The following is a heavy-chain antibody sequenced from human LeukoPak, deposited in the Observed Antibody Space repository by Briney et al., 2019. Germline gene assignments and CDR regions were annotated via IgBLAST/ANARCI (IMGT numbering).Heavy chain of an antibody. CDR3: ARDHDILTLTSQNAFDI. J-gene: IGHJ3*02. Sequence: PGGSLRLSCAASGFTFSSYAMHWVRQAPGEGLEWVAVISYDGSNKYYADSVKGRFTISRDNSKNTLYLQMNSLRAEDTAVYYCARDHDILTLTSQNAFDIWGQGTMVTVSS. CDR1: GFTFSSYA. CDR2: ISYDGSNK. V-gene: IGHV3-30*04. D-gene: IGHD3-9*01.